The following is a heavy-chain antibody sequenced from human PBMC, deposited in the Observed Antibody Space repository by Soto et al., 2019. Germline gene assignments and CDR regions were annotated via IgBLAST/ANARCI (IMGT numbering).Heavy chain of an antibody. J-gene: IGHJ4*02. CDR2: IYYSGST. V-gene: IGHV4-59*08. Sequence: SETLSLTCTVSGDSISSSYWSWIRQPPGKGLEYIGYIYYSGSTNYNPSLKSRVTISVDTSKNQFSLKLSSVTAADTAVYYCARQKWSESGPLLDYSGQGTLVTVSS. D-gene: IGHD3-3*01. CDR3: ARQKWSESGPLLDY. CDR1: GDSISSSY.